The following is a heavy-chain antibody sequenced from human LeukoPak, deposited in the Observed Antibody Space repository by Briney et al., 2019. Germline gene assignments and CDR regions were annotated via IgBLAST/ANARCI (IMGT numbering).Heavy chain of an antibody. D-gene: IGHD2-2*01. CDR1: GYTFTGYY. CDR3: ARGPGYCSSTSCYGTWFDP. CDR2: INPNSGGT. Sequence: EASVKVSCKASGYTFTGYYMHWVRQAPGQGLEWMGWINPNSGGTNYAQKFQGRVTMTRDTSISTAYMELSRLRSDDTAVYYCARGPGYCSSTSCYGTWFDPWGQGALVTLSS. J-gene: IGHJ5*02. V-gene: IGHV1-2*02.